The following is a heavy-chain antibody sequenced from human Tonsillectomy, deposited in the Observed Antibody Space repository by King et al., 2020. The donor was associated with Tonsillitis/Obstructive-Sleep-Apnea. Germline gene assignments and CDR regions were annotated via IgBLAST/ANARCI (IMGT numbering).Heavy chain of an antibody. V-gene: IGHV4-31*03. D-gene: IGHD2-21*02. J-gene: IGHJ2*01. CDR2: IYYSGST. CDR1: GGSISSGGYY. CDR3: ARDSGDCGGDCYSRNYWYFDL. Sequence: VQLQESGPGLVKPSQTLSLTCTVSGGSISSGGYYWSWIRQHPGKGLEWIGYIYYSGSTYYNPSLKSRVTISVDTSKNQVSLKLSSVTAADTAVYYCARDSGDCGGDCYSRNYWYFDLWGRGTLVTVSS.